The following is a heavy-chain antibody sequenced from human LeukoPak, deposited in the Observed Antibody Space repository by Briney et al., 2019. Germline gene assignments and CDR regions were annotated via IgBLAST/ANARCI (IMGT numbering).Heavy chain of an antibody. J-gene: IGHJ3*02. CDR2: ISSSSSSTI. CDR3: ARVSVAGVRAFDI. CDR1: GFTFSSYS. Sequence: GESLRLSCAASGFTFSSYSMNWVRQAPGKGLEWVSYISSSSSSTIYYADSVKGRFTISRDNAKNSLYLQMNSLRAEDTAVYYCARVSVAGVRAFDIWGQGTVVTVSS. D-gene: IGHD5/OR15-5a*01. V-gene: IGHV3-48*01.